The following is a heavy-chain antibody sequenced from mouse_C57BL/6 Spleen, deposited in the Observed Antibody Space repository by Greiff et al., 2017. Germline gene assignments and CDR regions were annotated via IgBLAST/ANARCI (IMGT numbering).Heavy chain of an antibody. CDR3: ARKGLTGTNFGY. V-gene: IGHV1-52*01. CDR1: GYTFTSYW. CDR2: IDPSDSET. J-gene: IGHJ2*01. D-gene: IGHD4-1*01. Sequence: VQLQQSGAELVRPGSSVKLSCKASGYTFTSYWMHWVKQRPIQGLEWIGNIDPSDSETHYNQKFKDKATLTVDKSSSTAYMQLSSLTSEDSAVYYCARKGLTGTNFGYWGQSATLTVSS.